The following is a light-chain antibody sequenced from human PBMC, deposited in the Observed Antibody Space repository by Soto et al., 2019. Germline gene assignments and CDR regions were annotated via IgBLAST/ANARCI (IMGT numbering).Light chain of an antibody. CDR2: AVS. V-gene: IGLV2-14*01. CDR3: SSYTSSPTLV. J-gene: IGLJ2*01. Sequence: QSALTQPASVSGSPEQSITISCTGTSSDVGGYNSVSWYQQHPGKAPKLMIYAVSHRPSGVSNRFSGSKSGNTASLTISGLQSEDEADYYCSSYTSSPTLVFAGGTKLTVL. CDR1: SSDVGGYNS.